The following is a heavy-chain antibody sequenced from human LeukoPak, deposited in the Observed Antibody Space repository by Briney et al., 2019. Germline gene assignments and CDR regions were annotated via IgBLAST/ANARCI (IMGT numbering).Heavy chain of an antibody. J-gene: IGHJ4*02. CDR3: AKARGNFYDFWSGYDC. Sequence: SETLSLTCSVSGASITSGDYYWTWLRQPPGRGLEWIGYISHGGSTLYNPSLKSRVTISVDRSKNQFSLNLSSVTAADTAVYYCAKARGNFYDFWSGYDCWGQGTLVTVSS. D-gene: IGHD3-3*01. CDR1: GASITSGDYY. V-gene: IGHV4-30-2*01. CDR2: ISHGGST.